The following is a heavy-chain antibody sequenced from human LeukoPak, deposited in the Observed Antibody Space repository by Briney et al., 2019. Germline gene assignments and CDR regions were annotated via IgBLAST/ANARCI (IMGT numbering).Heavy chain of an antibody. Sequence: GGSLRLSCAASGFTFDDYAMHWVRQAPGKGLEWVSGISWNSGSIGYADSVKGRFTISRDNAKNSLYLQMNSPRAEDTAVYYCARGETGSYGGSYQTVGYWGQGTLVTVSS. D-gene: IGHD1-26*01. CDR2: ISWNSGSI. V-gene: IGHV3-9*01. CDR1: GFTFDDYA. J-gene: IGHJ4*02. CDR3: ARGETGSYGGSYQTVGY.